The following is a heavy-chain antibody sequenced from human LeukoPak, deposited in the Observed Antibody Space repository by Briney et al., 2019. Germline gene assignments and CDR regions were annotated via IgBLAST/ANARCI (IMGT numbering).Heavy chain of an antibody. CDR2: IYPGDSDT. Sequence: NLGESLKISCKASGYKFTNYWIAWVRQMPGKGLEWMGLIYPGDSDTKYRPSFQGQVTISADKSINTAYLQWSSLEAPDTAIYYCARSGDRGHYFDYWGQGTLVTVSS. J-gene: IGHJ4*02. V-gene: IGHV5-51*01. CDR1: GYKFTNYW. CDR3: ARSGDRGHYFDY. D-gene: IGHD3-10*01.